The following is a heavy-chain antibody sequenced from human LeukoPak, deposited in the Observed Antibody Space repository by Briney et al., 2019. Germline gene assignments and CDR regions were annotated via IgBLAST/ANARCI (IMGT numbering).Heavy chain of an antibody. D-gene: IGHD1-26*01. CDR1: DGSISTYY. Sequence: SETLSLTCTVSDGSISTYYWSWIRQPAGKGLEWIGRIYTGGSTNYNPSLKSRVTISVDTSKNQFSLKLSSVTAADTAVYYCARLGVEWELADYRGQGTLVTVSS. V-gene: IGHV4-4*07. CDR2: IYTGGST. CDR3: ARLGVEWELADY. J-gene: IGHJ4*02.